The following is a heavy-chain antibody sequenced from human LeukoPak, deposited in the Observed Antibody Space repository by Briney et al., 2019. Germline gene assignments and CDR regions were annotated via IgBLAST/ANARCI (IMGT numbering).Heavy chain of an antibody. CDR3: AKAESVYAFDI. J-gene: IGHJ3*02. CDR1: GFSFSSYV. V-gene: IGHV3-23*01. CDR2: ISGSGDST. D-gene: IGHD2-8*01. Sequence: GGSLRLSCVASGFSFSSYVMNWVRQAPGKGLEWVSAISGSGDSTYYADSVKGRFTISRDNSKNTLYLQMNSLRAEDTAVYSCAKAESVYAFDIWGQGTVVTVSS.